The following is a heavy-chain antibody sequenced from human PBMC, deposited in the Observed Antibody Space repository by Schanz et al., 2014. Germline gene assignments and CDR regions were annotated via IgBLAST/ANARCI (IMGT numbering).Heavy chain of an antibody. D-gene: IGHD3-10*01. CDR3: ARPALWFGDNCFDP. CDR2: ITYNGGTI. CDR1: GITFSSHS. Sequence: EVHLVESGGGLVQPGGSLRLSCAASGITFSSHSFNWVRQAPGKGLEWTSYITYNGGTIYYADSVKGRFTISRDNAKNSLYLEMNSLRAEDTALYYCARPALWFGDNCFDPWGQGTLVTVSS. J-gene: IGHJ5*02. V-gene: IGHV3-48*01.